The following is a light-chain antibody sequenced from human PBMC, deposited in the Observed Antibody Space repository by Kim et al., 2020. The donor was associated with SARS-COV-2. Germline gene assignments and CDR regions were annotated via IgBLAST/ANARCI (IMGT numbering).Light chain of an antibody. J-gene: IGKJ2*01. CDR1: QDIGKY. V-gene: IGKV1-33*01. CDR3: QQFDDLPYT. CDR2: DAS. Sequence: STSVGDRVTNTWQARQDIGKYLNWYQQKPGKAPNLLIYDASNLQTGVPSRFSGSGSETDFTFTISSLQPEDIATYYCQQFDDLPYTFGQGTKLEI.